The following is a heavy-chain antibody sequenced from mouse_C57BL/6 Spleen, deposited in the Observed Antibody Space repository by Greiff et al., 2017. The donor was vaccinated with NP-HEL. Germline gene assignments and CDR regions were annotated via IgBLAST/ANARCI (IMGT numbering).Heavy chain of an antibody. V-gene: IGHV1-74*01. CDR2: IHPSDSDT. CDR1: GYTFTGYW. J-gene: IGHJ1*03. Sequence: VQLQQSGAELMKPGASVKLSCKATGYTFTGYWIEWVKQRPGQGLEWIGRIHPSDSDTNYNQKFKGKATLTVDKSSSTAYMQLSSLTSEDSAVYYCASPYYYGSSDWYFDVWGTGTTVTVSS. D-gene: IGHD1-1*01. CDR3: ASPYYYGSSDWYFDV.